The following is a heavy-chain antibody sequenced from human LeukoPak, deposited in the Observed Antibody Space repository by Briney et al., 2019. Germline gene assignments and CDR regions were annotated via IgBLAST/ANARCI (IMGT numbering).Heavy chain of an antibody. CDR2: IRYDGSNK. CDR3: AKDPRRRDYDILTGYYEGFFDY. D-gene: IGHD3-9*01. J-gene: IGHJ4*02. V-gene: IGHV3-30*02. Sequence: PGRSLRLSCAASGFTFSSYGMHWVRQAPGKGLEWVAFIRYDGSNKYYADSVKGRFTISRDNSKNTLYLQMNSLRAEDTAVYYCAKDPRRRDYDILTGYYEGFFDYWGQGTLVTVSS. CDR1: GFTFSSYG.